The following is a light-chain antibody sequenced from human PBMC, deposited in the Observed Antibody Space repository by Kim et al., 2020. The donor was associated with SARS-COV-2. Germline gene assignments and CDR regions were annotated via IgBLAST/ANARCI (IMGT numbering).Light chain of an antibody. CDR2: GAS. V-gene: IGKV3-15*01. J-gene: IGKJ1*01. CDR1: QSVSSN. CDR3: QQYNNWRT. Sequence: SVSPGERATLSCTARQSVSSNFAWYQQKPGQAPRRLIYGASTRATGIPARFSGSGSGTEFTLTISSLQSEDFAVYYCQQYNNWRTFGQGTKVDIK.